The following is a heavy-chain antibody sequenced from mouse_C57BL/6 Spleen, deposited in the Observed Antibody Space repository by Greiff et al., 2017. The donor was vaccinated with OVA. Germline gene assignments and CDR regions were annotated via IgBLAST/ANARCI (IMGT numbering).Heavy chain of an antibody. CDR3: ARRDYDRACAY. CDR2: INPGSGGT. J-gene: IGHJ3*01. V-gene: IGHV1-54*01. CDR1: GYAFTNYL. D-gene: IGHD2-4*01. Sequence: VQLQQSGAELVRPGTSVKVSCKASGYAFTNYLIEWVKQRPGQGLEWIGEINPGSGGTSYNEKFKGKATLTADKSSSTAYMQLSSLTSEDSAVYFCARRDYDRACAYWGQGTLVTVSA.